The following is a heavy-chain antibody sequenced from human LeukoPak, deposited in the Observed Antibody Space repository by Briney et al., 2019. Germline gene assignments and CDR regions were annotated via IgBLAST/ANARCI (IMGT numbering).Heavy chain of an antibody. V-gene: IGHV1-69*04. D-gene: IGHD2-15*01. CDR2: IIPILVIA. J-gene: IGHJ4*02. CDR3: ARANGYCSGAICYAWYLDY. Sequence: GASVKVSCKASGGTFSSYAISWVRQAPGQGREWMGRIIPILVIANYAQKFQRRVTMIRDTCKSTVYMELSRMRSEDTAVYYCARANGYCSGAICYAWYLDYWGQGTLVTVSS. CDR1: GGTFSSYA.